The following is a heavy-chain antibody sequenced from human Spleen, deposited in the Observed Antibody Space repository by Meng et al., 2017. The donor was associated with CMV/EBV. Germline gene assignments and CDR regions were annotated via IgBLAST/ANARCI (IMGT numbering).Heavy chain of an antibody. J-gene: IGHJ5*02. CDR2: ISWNSGSI. D-gene: IGHD6-13*01. V-gene: IGHV3-9*01. CDR3: ARDWYSSSWYGNWFDP. Sequence: SLKISCAASGFTFDDYAMHWVRQAPGKGLEWVSGISWNSGSIGYADSVKGRFTISRDNAKNTLYLQMNSLRAEDTAVYYCARDWYSSSWYGNWFDPWGQGTLVTVSS. CDR1: GFTFDDYA.